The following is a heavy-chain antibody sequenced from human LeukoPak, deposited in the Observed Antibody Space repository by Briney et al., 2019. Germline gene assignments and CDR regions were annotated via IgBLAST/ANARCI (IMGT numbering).Heavy chain of an antibody. D-gene: IGHD5-18*01. CDR2: ISSSSSYI. CDR1: GFTFSSYS. J-gene: IGHJ4*02. Sequence: PGGSLRLSCAASGFTFSSYSMNWVRQAPGKGLEWVSSISSSSSYIYYADSVKGRFTISRDNAKNSLYLQVNSLRAEDTAVYYCARGKYSYGPFDYWGQGTLVTVSS. V-gene: IGHV3-21*01. CDR3: ARGKYSYGPFDY.